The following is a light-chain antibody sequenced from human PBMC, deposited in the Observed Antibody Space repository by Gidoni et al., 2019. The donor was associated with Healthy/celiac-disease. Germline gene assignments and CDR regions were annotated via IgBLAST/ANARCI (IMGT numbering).Light chain of an antibody. J-gene: IGLJ2*01. CDR1: SSDVGSYNL. V-gene: IGLV2-23*02. Sequence: QSALTQPASVSGSPGQSITISCTGTSSDVGSYNLVSWYQQHPVKAPKLMIYEVSKRPSGVSNLFSGSKSGNTASLTISGLQAEDEADYYCCSYAGSSTYVVFGGGTKLTVL. CDR3: CSYAGSSTYVV. CDR2: EVS.